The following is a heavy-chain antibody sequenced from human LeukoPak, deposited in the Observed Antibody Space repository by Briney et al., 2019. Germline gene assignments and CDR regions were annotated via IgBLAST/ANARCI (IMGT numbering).Heavy chain of an antibody. V-gene: IGHV4-59*08. CDR1: EFSVGSNY. J-gene: IGHJ4*02. CDR3: ARQRDWGFGSYFDY. Sequence: GSLRLSCAASEFSVGSNYMTWVRQPPGKGLEWIGYIFYSGSTYYNPSLKSRVTISVDTSKNQFSLKLSSVTAADTAVYYCARQRDWGFGSYFDYWGQGTLVTVSS. D-gene: IGHD7-27*01. CDR2: IFYSGST.